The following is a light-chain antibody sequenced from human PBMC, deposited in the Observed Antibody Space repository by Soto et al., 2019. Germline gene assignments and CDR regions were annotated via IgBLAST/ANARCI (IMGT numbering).Light chain of an antibody. CDR3: QQYNNWPPLT. J-gene: IGKJ4*01. CDR1: QSFRGL. CDR2: DAS. Sequence: PGERATLSCRASQSFRGLLAWYQQKPGQAPRLLIYDASNRATGIPARFSGSGSGTEFTLAISSLQSEDFGVYYCQQYNNWPPLTFGGGTKVDIK. V-gene: IGKV3D-15*01.